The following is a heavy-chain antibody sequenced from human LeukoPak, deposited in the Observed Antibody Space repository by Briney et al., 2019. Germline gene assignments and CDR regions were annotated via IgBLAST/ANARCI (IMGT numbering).Heavy chain of an antibody. Sequence: GGSLRLSCAASGFTFDDYAMHWVRHAPGKGLEWVSGISWNTGSIGYADSVKGRFTISRDNAKNSLYLEMNSLRAEDTALYYCAKDLRGYSHGCFDYWGQGTLVTVSS. J-gene: IGHJ4*02. D-gene: IGHD5-18*01. CDR2: ISWNTGSI. CDR3: AKDLRGYSHGCFDY. CDR1: GFTFDDYA. V-gene: IGHV3-9*01.